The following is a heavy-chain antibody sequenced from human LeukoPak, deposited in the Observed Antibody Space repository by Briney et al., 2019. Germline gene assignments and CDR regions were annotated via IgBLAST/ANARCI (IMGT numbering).Heavy chain of an antibody. Sequence: PGGSLRLSCAASGFTFSTYSINWVRQAPGRGVEWVSYISSSSTSIYYADSVKGRFTISRDNAKKSLYLQMNSLRDEDTAVYYCARGTKEGYSSSWFDYWGQGTLVTVSS. CDR3: ARGTKEGYSSSWFDY. D-gene: IGHD2-2*01. J-gene: IGHJ4*02. CDR1: GFTFSTYS. V-gene: IGHV3-48*02. CDR2: ISSSSTSI.